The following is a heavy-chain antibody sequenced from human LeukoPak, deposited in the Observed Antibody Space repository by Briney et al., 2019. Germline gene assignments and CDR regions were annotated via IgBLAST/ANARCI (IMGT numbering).Heavy chain of an antibody. J-gene: IGHJ4*02. D-gene: IGHD6-13*01. CDR1: GYTSTAYY. CDR3: ARDRPHTDAWYEGRDY. Sequence: GASVKVSCKASGYTSTAYYMHWVRQAPGQGLEWMGWINPNSGDTNYAQKFQGRVTMTSDTSISTAYMELNRLTYDDTAVYYCARDRPHTDAWYEGRDYWGQGTLVTVSS. CDR2: INPNSGDT. V-gene: IGHV1-2*02.